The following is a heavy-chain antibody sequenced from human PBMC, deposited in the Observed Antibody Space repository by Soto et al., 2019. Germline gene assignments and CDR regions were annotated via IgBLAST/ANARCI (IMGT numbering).Heavy chain of an antibody. Sequence: PGGSLRLSCAASGFTFSSYAMHWVRQAPGKGLEWVAVISYDGSNKYYADSVKGRFTISRDNSKNTLYLQMNSLRAEDTAVYYFARDLQTGYYVMYYFDYWGQGTLVTVSS. CDR3: ARDLQTGYYVMYYFDY. J-gene: IGHJ4*02. V-gene: IGHV3-30-3*01. CDR1: GFTFSSYA. CDR2: ISYDGSNK. D-gene: IGHD3-9*01.